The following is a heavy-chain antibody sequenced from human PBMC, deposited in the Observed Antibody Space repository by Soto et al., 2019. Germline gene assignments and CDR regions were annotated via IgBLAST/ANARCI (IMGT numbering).Heavy chain of an antibody. CDR2: ISAYNGNT. Sequence: ASVKVSCKASVYTFTSYGISWVRQAPGQGLEWMGWISAYNGNTNYAQKLQGRVTMTTDTSTSTAYMELRSLRSDDTAVYYCARDFRDYDFWSGYYAYWGQGTLVTVSS. V-gene: IGHV1-18*01. D-gene: IGHD3-3*01. CDR1: VYTFTSYG. J-gene: IGHJ4*02. CDR3: ARDFRDYDFWSGYYAY.